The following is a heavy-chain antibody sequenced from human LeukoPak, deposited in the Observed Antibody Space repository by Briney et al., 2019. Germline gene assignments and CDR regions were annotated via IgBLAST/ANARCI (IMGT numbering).Heavy chain of an antibody. Sequence: GGSLRLSCAASGFIFSTYSMNWVRQAPGKGLEWVSYISSSSSTIYYADSVKGRFTISRDNAKNSLYLQMNSLRAEDTAVYYCARDHDIRGSSYIFGMDVWGQGTTVTVSS. CDR2: ISSSSSTI. CDR3: ARDHDIRGSSYIFGMDV. J-gene: IGHJ6*02. CDR1: GFIFSTYS. V-gene: IGHV3-48*01. D-gene: IGHD6-13*01.